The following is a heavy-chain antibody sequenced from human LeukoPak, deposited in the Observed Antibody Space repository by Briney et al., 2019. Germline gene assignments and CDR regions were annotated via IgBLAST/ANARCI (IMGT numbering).Heavy chain of an antibody. CDR1: GGSISSGDYY. Sequence: KPSETLSLTCTVSGGSISSGDYYWSWIRQPPGKGLEWIGYIYYSGSTYYNPSLKSRVTISVDTSKNQFSLKLSSVTAADTAVYYCAGLVVTAIPAPIQHWGQGTLVTVSS. V-gene: IGHV4-30-4*01. J-gene: IGHJ1*01. D-gene: IGHD2-21*02. CDR3: AGLVVTAIPAPIQH. CDR2: IYYSGST.